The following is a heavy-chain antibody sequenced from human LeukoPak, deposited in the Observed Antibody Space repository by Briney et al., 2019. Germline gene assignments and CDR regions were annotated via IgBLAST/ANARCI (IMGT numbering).Heavy chain of an antibody. D-gene: IGHD4-23*01. J-gene: IGHJ4*02. CDR2: IYYGGTN. V-gene: IGHV4-39*01. CDR3: AYGSNSAADH. CDR1: GGSISSWTYY. Sequence: SETLSLTCTVSGGSISSWTYYWGWIRQPPGKGLGWIGTIYYGGTNYYNPSLKSRVTISVDTSKNQFSLNLNSVTAADTAVYYCAYGSNSAADHWGQGTLVTVSP.